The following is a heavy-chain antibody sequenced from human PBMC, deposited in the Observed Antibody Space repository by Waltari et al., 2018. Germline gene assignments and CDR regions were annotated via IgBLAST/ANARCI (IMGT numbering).Heavy chain of an antibody. Sequence: QVQLVESGGGVVQPGRSLRLSCAASGFTFSSYGMHWVRQAPGKGLEWVAVIWYDGSNKYYADSVKGRFTISRDNSKNTLYLQMNSLRAEDTAVYYCASSYCGGDCYMTYWGQGTLVTVSS. CDR3: ASSYCGGDCYMTY. V-gene: IGHV3-33*01. CDR2: IWYDGSNK. J-gene: IGHJ4*02. CDR1: GFTFSSYG. D-gene: IGHD2-21*02.